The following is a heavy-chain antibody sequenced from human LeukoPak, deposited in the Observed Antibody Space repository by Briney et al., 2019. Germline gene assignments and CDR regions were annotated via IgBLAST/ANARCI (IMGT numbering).Heavy chain of an antibody. J-gene: IGHJ1*01. Sequence: PGRSLRLSSAASGFTFSSYGMHWVRQAPGKGLEWVAVIWYDGSNTYYGDSVKGRFTISRDNSRNTLSLQMNSLRVDDTAVYYCARESRWQQPSFQHWGQGTLVTVSS. CDR1: GFTFSSYG. D-gene: IGHD6-13*01. CDR2: IWYDGSNT. CDR3: ARESRWQQPSFQH. V-gene: IGHV3-33*01.